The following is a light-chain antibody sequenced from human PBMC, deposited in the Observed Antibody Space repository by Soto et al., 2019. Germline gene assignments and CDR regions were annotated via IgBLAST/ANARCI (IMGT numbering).Light chain of an antibody. V-gene: IGKV1-39*01. Sequence: DIQMTQSPSSLSASVGDRVTITCRASQSISKDLNWYQHKPGKAPKLLIYGASSLQSGVPSRFSGSGSGTDFTLTISSLQPEDFATYYCQQSYSVLPTFGGGTKVEVK. J-gene: IGKJ4*01. CDR1: QSISKD. CDR2: GAS. CDR3: QQSYSVLPT.